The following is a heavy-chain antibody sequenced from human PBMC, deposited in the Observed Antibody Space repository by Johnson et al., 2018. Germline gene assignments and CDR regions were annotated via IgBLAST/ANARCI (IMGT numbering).Heavy chain of an antibody. CDR3: ARDLYYDRSGYMGY. J-gene: IGHJ4*02. Sequence: VQLVESGGGLVQXGGSLRLSCAASGFTFSSYAMSWVRQAPGKGLEWVSGISGGGGNTYYADSVKGRFTISRDNSKNTLYLQMNSLRAEDTAVYYCARDLYYDRSGYMGYWGQGTLVIVSS. CDR1: GFTFSSYA. CDR2: ISGGGGNT. V-gene: IGHV3-23*04. D-gene: IGHD3-22*01.